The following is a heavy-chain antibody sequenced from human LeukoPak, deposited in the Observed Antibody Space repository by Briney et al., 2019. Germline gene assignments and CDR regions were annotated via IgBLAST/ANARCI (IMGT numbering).Heavy chain of an antibody. CDR1: GFTFSSYA. CDR2: ISGSGGST. CDR3: AKWRAGDQSLDY. J-gene: IGHJ4*02. D-gene: IGHD7-27*01. Sequence: GGSLRLSCAASGFTFSSYAMSWVPQAPGKGLEWVSAISGSGGSTYYADSVKGRFTISRDNSKNTLYLQMNSLRAEDTAVYYCAKWRAGDQSLDYWGQGTLVTVSS. V-gene: IGHV3-23*01.